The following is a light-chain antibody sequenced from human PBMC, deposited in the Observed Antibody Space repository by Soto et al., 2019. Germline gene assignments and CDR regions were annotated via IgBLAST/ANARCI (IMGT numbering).Light chain of an antibody. CDR1: QSIHIY. CDR3: QPNYNSPYT. V-gene: IGKV1-39*01. Sequence: IQMPPSPSSLSASVGDSVTVTCRASQSIHIYLNLYQQKPGKAPTLLIYGASSLQSGVPSRFTGFDSRTGFTLAISSLQPEDFVQYDDQPNYNSPYTFGQGTKMDIK. CDR2: GAS. J-gene: IGKJ2*01.